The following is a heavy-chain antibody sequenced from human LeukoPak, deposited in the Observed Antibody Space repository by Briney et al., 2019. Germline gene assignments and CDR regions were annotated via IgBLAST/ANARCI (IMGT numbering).Heavy chain of an antibody. J-gene: IGHJ3*02. CDR1: GGSISSYY. CDR3: ARLPVDTAMAWVDDAFDI. CDR2: IYYSGST. D-gene: IGHD5-18*01. Sequence: SETLSLTCTVSGGSISSYYWSWIRQPPGKGLEWIGYIYYSGSTNYNPSLKSRVTISVDTAKNQFSLKLSSVTAADTAVYYCARLPVDTAMAWVDDAFDIWGQGTMVTVSS. V-gene: IGHV4-59*01.